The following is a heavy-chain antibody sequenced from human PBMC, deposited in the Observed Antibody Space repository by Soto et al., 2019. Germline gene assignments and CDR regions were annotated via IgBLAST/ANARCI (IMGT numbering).Heavy chain of an antibody. CDR1: GFTFSSYA. V-gene: IGHV3-23*01. CDR2: ISDSDTSA. J-gene: IGHJ5*02. D-gene: IGHD2-8*01. CDR3: ANHPLNYGTIGVGYLGS. Sequence: EVQLLESGGGLVQPGGSLRLSCAASGFTFSSYAMSWVRQAPGKGLQWVSLISDSDTSAYYADSVRGRFTVSRDNSKNTRYLQINGLRAEDTAVYYWANHPLNYGTIGVGYLGSWGQGTLVTSPQ.